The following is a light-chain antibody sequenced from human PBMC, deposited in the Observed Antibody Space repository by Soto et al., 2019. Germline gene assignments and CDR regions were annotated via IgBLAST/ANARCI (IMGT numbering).Light chain of an antibody. Sequence: IQVTQSPSSLSASVGDRVTITCRASQGIRNDLSWYHQKPGKAPKLLIYAASSLQSGVPSRFSGSGSGTDFTLTISSLQPEDFATYYCQQSYSTPITFGQGTRLEIK. V-gene: IGKV1-39*01. CDR3: QQSYSTPIT. CDR1: QGIRND. CDR2: AAS. J-gene: IGKJ5*01.